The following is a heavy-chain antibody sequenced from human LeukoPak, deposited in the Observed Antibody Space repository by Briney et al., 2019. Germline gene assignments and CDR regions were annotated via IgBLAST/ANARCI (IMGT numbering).Heavy chain of an antibody. V-gene: IGHV3-23*01. CDR2: ISGNGAST. J-gene: IGHJ3*02. D-gene: IGHD4-17*01. CDR1: QFNFNKFG. CDR3: AKDPNGDYIGTFDI. Sequence: GGSLRLSCATSQFNFNKFGMTRVRQAPGKGLEWVSSISGNGASTQYADSVQGRFAISRDNSKNTLYLQMNSLRAEDTAVYFCAKDPNGDYIGTFDIWGQGTMVTVSS.